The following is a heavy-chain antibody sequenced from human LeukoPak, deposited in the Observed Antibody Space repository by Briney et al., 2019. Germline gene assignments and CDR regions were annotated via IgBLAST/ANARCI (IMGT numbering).Heavy chain of an antibody. V-gene: IGHV6-1*01. J-gene: IGHJ4*02. Sequence: SQTLSLTCAISGXSVSSNSSAWNWIRQSPSRGLEWLGRTYYRSKWFNDYAVSVRGRITINPDTSKNQFSLQLISVTPEDTAVYHCASGHSGYSDYWGQGTLVTVSS. D-gene: IGHD5-12*01. CDR2: TYYRSKWFN. CDR1: GXSVSSNSSA. CDR3: ASGHSGYSDY.